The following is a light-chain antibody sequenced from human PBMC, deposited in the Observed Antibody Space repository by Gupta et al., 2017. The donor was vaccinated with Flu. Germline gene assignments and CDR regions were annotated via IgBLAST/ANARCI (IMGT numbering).Light chain of an antibody. J-gene: IGLJ2*01. Sequence: QSALTQPASVSGSPGHSIPISRPAPSSDVGGYNYVSWYQQHPGKAPKLMIYEVSHRPSGVSNRFSGSKSGNTASLTISGLQAEDEAAYYCSSYTRSSTLVLFGGGTKLTVL. CDR2: EVS. V-gene: IGLV2-14*01. CDR1: SSDVGGYNY. CDR3: SSYTRSSTLVL.